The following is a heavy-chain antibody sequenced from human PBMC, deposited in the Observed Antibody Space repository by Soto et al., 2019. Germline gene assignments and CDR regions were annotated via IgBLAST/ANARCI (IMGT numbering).Heavy chain of an antibody. CDR2: INHSGST. Sequence: QVQLQQWGAGLLKPSETLSLTCAVYGGSFSGYYWSWIRQPPGKGLEWIGEINHSGSTNYNPSLKSRVTISGDTSKNQFSLKLSSVTAADTAVYYCARGRGGGDYGRCFDPWGQGTLVTVSS. CDR3: ARGRGGGDYGRCFDP. CDR1: GGSFSGYY. J-gene: IGHJ5*02. D-gene: IGHD4-17*01. V-gene: IGHV4-34*01.